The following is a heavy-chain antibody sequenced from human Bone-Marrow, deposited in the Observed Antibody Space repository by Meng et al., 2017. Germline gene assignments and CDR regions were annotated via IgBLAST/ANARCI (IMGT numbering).Heavy chain of an antibody. CDR3: ARYRGIAARDWYFDL. CDR1: GASVSSGYW. Sequence: QAQVQELVPGLVKSSGTLSLTRGVSGASVSSGYWWTWVRQPPGKGLEWIGEFHHSGTTNYNPSLRSRVTISVDTSKNQFSLRLTSVTAADTAVYYCARYRGIAARDWYFDLWGRGTLVTVSS. V-gene: IGHV4-4*02. D-gene: IGHD6-6*01. CDR2: FHHSGTT. J-gene: IGHJ2*01.